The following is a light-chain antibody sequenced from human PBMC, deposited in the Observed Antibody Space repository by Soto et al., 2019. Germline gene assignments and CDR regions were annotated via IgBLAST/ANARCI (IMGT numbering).Light chain of an antibody. Sequence: NFMLTQTPSVSESPGRTVTISCTRSSGSVASNYVQWYQQRPGSAPTIVIYQNTQRPSGVPDRFSGSIDRSSNSASLTISGLKTEDEADYYCQSYDDSAIGVFGGGTQLTVL. CDR2: QNT. V-gene: IGLV6-57*04. CDR1: SGSVASNY. J-gene: IGLJ3*02. CDR3: QSYDDSAIGV.